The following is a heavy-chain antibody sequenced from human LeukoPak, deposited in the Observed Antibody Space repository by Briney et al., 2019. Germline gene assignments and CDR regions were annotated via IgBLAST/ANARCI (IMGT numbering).Heavy chain of an antibody. D-gene: IGHD3-10*01. V-gene: IGHV1-8*01. Sequence: ASVKVSCKASGYTFTSYDINWVRQATGQGLEWMGWMNPNSGNTGYAQKFQGRVTMTRNTSISTAYMELSSLRSEDTAVYYCARGRRGMVRGVNPYYFDYWGQGTLVTVSS. J-gene: IGHJ4*02. CDR1: GYTFTSYD. CDR2: MNPNSGNT. CDR3: ARGRRGMVRGVNPYYFDY.